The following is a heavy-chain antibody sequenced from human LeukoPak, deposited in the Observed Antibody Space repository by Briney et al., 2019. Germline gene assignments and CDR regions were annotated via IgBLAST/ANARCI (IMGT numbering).Heavy chain of an antibody. CDR2: INPDSGFT. CDR3: APTAEAYTSWWKV. J-gene: IGHJ4*02. Sequence: GASVKVSCKASGYKFTDDYMHWVRQAPGQGLEFMGWINPDSGFTNYAQKFKGRVTMTRDTSISTAYFEVRCLTSDDTAVYYCAPTAEAYTSWWKVWGQGTLVTVSS. CDR1: GYKFTDDY. V-gene: IGHV1-2*02. D-gene: IGHD3-16*01.